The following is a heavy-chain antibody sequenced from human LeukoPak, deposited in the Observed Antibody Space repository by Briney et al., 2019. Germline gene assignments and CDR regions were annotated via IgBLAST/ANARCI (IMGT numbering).Heavy chain of an antibody. CDR3: ARGINPLQWELLRFDY. J-gene: IGHJ4*02. D-gene: IGHD1-26*01. Sequence: ASVKVSCKASGYTFTGYYMHWVRQAPGQGLEWMGWINPNSGGTNYAQKFQGRVAMTRDTSISTAYMELSRLRSDDTAVYYCARGINPLQWELLRFDYWGQGTLVTVSS. CDR2: INPNSGGT. V-gene: IGHV1-2*02. CDR1: GYTFTGYY.